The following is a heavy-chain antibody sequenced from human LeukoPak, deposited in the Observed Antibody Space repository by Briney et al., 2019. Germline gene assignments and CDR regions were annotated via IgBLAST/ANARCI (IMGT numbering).Heavy chain of an antibody. CDR1: GGSMISYY. Sequence: SETLSLXCTVSGGSMISYYWNWIRQPPGKGLEWIGYIYYSGSTNYNPSLKSRVTISVDTSKNQFSLRLTSVTAADTAVYYCARDGYNSGYFDYWGQGTLVTVSS. CDR3: ARDGYNSGYFDY. CDR2: IYYSGST. V-gene: IGHV4-59*01. J-gene: IGHJ4*02. D-gene: IGHD5-24*01.